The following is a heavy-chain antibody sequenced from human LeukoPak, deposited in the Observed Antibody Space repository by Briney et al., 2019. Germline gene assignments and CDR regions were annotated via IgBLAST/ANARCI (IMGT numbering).Heavy chain of an antibody. Sequence: SETLSLTCTVSAGSISSSSYYWGWIRQPPGKGLERIGSIYYSGSTYYNPSLKSRVTISVDTSKNQFSLKLSSVTAADTAVYYCARHTPYYYGSGSYYGGKQFDYWGQGTLVTVSS. D-gene: IGHD3-10*01. CDR3: ARHTPYYYGSGSYYGGKQFDY. J-gene: IGHJ4*02. CDR2: IYYSGST. CDR1: AGSISSSSYY. V-gene: IGHV4-39*01.